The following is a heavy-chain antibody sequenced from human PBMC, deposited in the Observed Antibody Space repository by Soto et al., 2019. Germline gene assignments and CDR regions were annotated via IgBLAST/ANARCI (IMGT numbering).Heavy chain of an antibody. D-gene: IGHD6-19*01. V-gene: IGHV3-15*07. J-gene: IGHJ4*02. CDR1: GFNFNNAW. CDR2: IRTNTEVGAT. CDR3: TTDITVASPYGGR. Sequence: EVQLVESGGGLVKPGESLRLFCAASGFNFNNAWLNWVRQAQGKGLEWVGRIRTNTEVGATEYAAPVKGRFTISRDDSINTLYLQMNSLKTEDTAVYYCTTDITVASPYGGRWGQGTLVTVSS.